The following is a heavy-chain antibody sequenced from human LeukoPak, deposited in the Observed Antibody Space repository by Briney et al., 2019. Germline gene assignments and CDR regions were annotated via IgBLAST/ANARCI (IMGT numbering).Heavy chain of an antibody. CDR3: ARGGYTTGYCDATFDY. Sequence: SETLSLTCAVYGGSFSGYYWSWIRQPPGKGLAWIGEVNHGGSTNYNPSLKSRVTISLDTSRNQFSLKLNSVTAADTAVYYCARGGYTTGYCDATFDYWGQGTLVTVSS. CDR1: GGSFSGYY. D-gene: IGHD2-8*02. V-gene: IGHV4-34*01. CDR2: VNHGGST. J-gene: IGHJ4*02.